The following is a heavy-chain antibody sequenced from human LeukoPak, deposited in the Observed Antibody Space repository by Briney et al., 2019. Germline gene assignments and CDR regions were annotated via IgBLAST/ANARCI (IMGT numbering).Heavy chain of an antibody. Sequence: PGGSLRLSCAASGFTVSSNYMSWVRQAPGKGLEWVSVIYPGGNKYYIDSVKGRFTISRDNSKNTVYLQMNSLRAEDTALYYCASPSSGQSFDIWGQGTIVTVSS. D-gene: IGHD6-19*01. CDR2: IYPGGNK. J-gene: IGHJ3*02. V-gene: IGHV3-53*01. CDR3: ASPSSGQSFDI. CDR1: GFTVSSNY.